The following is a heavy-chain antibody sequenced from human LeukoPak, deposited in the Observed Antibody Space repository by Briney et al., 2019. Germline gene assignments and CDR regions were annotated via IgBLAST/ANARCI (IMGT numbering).Heavy chain of an antibody. CDR3: ARGRRVKMATSYYYYMDV. V-gene: IGHV1-18*01. Sequence: ASVKVSCKASGYTFTSYGISWVRQAPGQGLEWMGWISAYNGNTNYAQKLQGRVTMTTDTSTSTAYMELSSLRSEDTAVYYCARGRRVKMATSYYYYMDVWGKGTTVTISS. D-gene: IGHD5-24*01. CDR2: ISAYNGNT. J-gene: IGHJ6*03. CDR1: GYTFTSYG.